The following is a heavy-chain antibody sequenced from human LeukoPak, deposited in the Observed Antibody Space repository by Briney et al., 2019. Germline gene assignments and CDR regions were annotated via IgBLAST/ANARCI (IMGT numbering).Heavy chain of an antibody. Sequence: NTSETLSLTCTVSGGSISSYYWSWIRQPPGKGLEWIGYIYYSGSTNYNPSLKSRVTISVDTSKNQFSLKLSSVTAADTAVYYCAREGILTGYYWKNRFDPWGQGTLVTVSS. V-gene: IGHV4-59*01. CDR3: AREGILTGYYWKNRFDP. J-gene: IGHJ5*02. D-gene: IGHD3-9*01. CDR1: GGSISSYY. CDR2: IYYSGST.